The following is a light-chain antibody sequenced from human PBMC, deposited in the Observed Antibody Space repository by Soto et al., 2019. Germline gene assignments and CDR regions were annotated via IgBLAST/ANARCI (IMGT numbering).Light chain of an antibody. J-gene: IGKJ1*01. V-gene: IGKV3-20*01. CDR1: QSVSSSY. CDR2: GAS. Sequence: ELVLTQPPSTLSLSPGEEAPLSCGASQSVSSSYLAWYQQKPGQAPRLLIYGASSRATGVPDRFSGSGSGTDFTLTISCLQSEDFATYYCQQYYSYPRTFGQGTKVDIK. CDR3: QQYYSYPRT.